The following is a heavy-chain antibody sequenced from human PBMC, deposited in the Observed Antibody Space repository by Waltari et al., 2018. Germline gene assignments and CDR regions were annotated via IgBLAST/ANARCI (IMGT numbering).Heavy chain of an antibody. D-gene: IGHD2-8*01. CDR2: ISPNRGDT. V-gene: IGHV1-2*02. CDR1: GYTFTGYY. J-gene: IGHJ6*02. Sequence: QVQLEQSGAEVKKPGASVKVSCKASGYTFTGYYLHWVRQAPGQGLEWMGGISPNRGDTGYAQKFEGRVTMTRDTSISTAYMELSRLGVADTAVYYCARSTNRYFYFGLDVWGQGTTVTVSS. CDR3: ARSTNRYFYFGLDV.